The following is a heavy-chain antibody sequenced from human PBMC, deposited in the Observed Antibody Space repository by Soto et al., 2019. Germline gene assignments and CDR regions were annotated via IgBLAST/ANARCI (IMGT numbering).Heavy chain of an antibody. V-gene: IGHV3-30*18. CDR1: GFTLSSYG. CDR3: AKDRPPDYFDY. CDR2: ISYDGSNK. J-gene: IGHJ4*02. Sequence: QVQLVESGGGVVQPGRSLRLSCAASGFTLSSYGMHWVRQAPGKGLEWVAVISYDGSNKYYADSVKGRFTISRDNSKNTLYLQMNSLRAEDTAVYYCAKDRPPDYFDYWGQGTLVTVSS.